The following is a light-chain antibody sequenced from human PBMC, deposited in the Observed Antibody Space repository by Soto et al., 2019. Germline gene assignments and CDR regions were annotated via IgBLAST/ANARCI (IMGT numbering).Light chain of an antibody. CDR2: GAS. J-gene: IGKJ2*01. CDR1: QSVSSN. Sequence: EIVMTQAPATLSVSPGERATLSCRASQSVSSNLAWYQQNPGQAPRLLIYGASTRATGIPARLSGSGSGTEFTLTISSLQSEDFAVYYCQQYNNWPPYTFGQGKKLEIK. CDR3: QQYNNWPPYT. V-gene: IGKV3-15*01.